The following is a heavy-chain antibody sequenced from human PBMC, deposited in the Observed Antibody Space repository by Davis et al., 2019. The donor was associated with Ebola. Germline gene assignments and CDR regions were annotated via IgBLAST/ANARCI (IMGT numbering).Heavy chain of an antibody. Sequence: GESLKISCAASGFTFSNYAMNWVRQAPGKGLEWVSAISGSGGSTYYADSVKGRFTISRDNSKNTLYLQMNSLRAEDTAVYYCAKHYSNYVYYYYYGMDVWGQGTTVTVSS. J-gene: IGHJ6*02. CDR2: ISGSGGST. CDR3: AKHYSNYVYYYYYGMDV. CDR1: GFTFSNYA. V-gene: IGHV3-23*01. D-gene: IGHD4-11*01.